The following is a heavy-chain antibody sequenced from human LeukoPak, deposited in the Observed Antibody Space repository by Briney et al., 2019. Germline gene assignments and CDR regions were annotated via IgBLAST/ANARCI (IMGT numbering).Heavy chain of an antibody. CDR3: ARDRAAADYYYYYGMDV. V-gene: IGHV3-21*01. J-gene: IGHJ6*02. Sequence: PGGSLRFSSAASGFTLSSYSMNWVRQAPGKGLEWVSSISSSSSYIYYADSVKGRFTIARDNAKNSLYLQMTSLGAEDTAVYYCARDRAAADYYYYYGMDVWGQGTTVTVSS. CDR1: GFTLSSYS. CDR2: ISSSSSYI. D-gene: IGHD6-13*01.